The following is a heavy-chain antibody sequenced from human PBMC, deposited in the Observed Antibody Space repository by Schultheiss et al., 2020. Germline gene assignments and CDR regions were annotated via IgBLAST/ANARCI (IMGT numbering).Heavy chain of an antibody. CDR3: SRGTLMETYYYYGMDV. CDR1: GFIFSDHY. V-gene: IGHV3-11*06. J-gene: IGHJ6*02. D-gene: IGHD2-8*01. CDR2: ISGGGSHT. Sequence: GGSLRLSCAASGFIFSDHYMNWIRQAPGKGLEWVSYISGGGSHTDYTDSVKGRFTISRDNAKNTLYLQMNSLRAEDTAVYFCSRGTLMETYYYYGMDVWGQGTTVTVSS.